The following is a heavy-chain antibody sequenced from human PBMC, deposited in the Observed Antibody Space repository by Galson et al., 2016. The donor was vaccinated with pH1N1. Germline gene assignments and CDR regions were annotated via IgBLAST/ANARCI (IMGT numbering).Heavy chain of an antibody. CDR1: GFTLSCCA. J-gene: IGHJ4*02. Sequence: SLRLSCAASGFTLSCCAMHWVRQAPGKGLECVALISKDGNNVYYADSVEGRFTISRDSSNNTLYLQMNSLRTEDTAIYYWARSRDFSFDYWGQGALVTVAS. CDR2: ISKDGNNV. CDR3: ARSRDFSFDY. V-gene: IGHV3-30*04. D-gene: IGHD4-11*01.